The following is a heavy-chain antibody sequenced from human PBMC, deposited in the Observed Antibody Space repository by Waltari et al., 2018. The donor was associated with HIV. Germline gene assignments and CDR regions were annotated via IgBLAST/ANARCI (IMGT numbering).Heavy chain of an antibody. D-gene: IGHD1-26*01. Sequence: QVQLQQWGAGLLKPSETLSLTCAVYGGSFSGYYWSWIRQPPGKGLEWIGEINHSGSTNYNPALKSRVTISVDPSKNQFSLKLSSVTAADTAVYYCARGIVGATRFGYWGQGTLVTVSS. CDR1: GGSFSGYY. CDR3: ARGIVGATRFGY. J-gene: IGHJ4*02. V-gene: IGHV4-34*01. CDR2: INHSGST.